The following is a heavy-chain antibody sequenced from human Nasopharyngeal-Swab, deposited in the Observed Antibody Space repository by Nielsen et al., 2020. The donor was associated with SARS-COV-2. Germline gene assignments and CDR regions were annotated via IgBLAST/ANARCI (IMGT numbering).Heavy chain of an antibody. D-gene: IGHD3-16*01. CDR3: AESKIMITFGGARDYFDY. CDR2: ISGSGGST. Sequence: GESLKISCAASGFTFSSYAMSWVRQAPGKGLEWVSAISGSGGSTYHADSEKGRFTISRDNSKNTLYLQMNSLRAEDTAVYYCAESKIMITFGGARDYFDYWGQGTLVTVSS. J-gene: IGHJ4*02. CDR1: GFTFSSYA. V-gene: IGHV3-23*01.